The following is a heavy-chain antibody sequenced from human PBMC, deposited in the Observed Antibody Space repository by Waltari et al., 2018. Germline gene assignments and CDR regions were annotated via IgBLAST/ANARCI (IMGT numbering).Heavy chain of an antibody. CDR1: GFTFSSYG. V-gene: IGHV3-30*02. Sequence: QVQLVESVGGVVQPGGSLRLSCAASGFTFSSYGMHWVRQDPGKGLEWVAFIRYDGSNKYYADSVKGRFTISRDNSKNTLYLQMNSLRAEDTAVYYCAKVVKYPDAFDIWGQGTMVTVSS. D-gene: IGHD2-2*01. J-gene: IGHJ3*02. CDR2: IRYDGSNK. CDR3: AKVVKYPDAFDI.